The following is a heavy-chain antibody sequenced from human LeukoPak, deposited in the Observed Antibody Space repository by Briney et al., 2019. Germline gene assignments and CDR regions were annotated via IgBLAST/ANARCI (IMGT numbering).Heavy chain of an antibody. CDR3: ARAHSSDAFDI. J-gene: IGHJ3*02. Sequence: ESGGSLRLSCAASRFTFSSYGMSWVRQAPGKGLEWVSYISSSGSTIYYADSVKGRFTISRDNAKNSLYLQMNSLRAEDTAVYYCARAHSSDAFDIWGQGTMVTVSS. CDR2: ISSSGSTI. CDR1: RFTFSSYG. D-gene: IGHD3-22*01. V-gene: IGHV3-48*03.